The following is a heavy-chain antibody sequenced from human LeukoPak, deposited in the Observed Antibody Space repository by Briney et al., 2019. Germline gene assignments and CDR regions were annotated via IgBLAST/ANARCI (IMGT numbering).Heavy chain of an antibody. J-gene: IGHJ6*03. D-gene: IGHD7-27*01. Sequence: GASVKVSCKASGGTFSSYAISWVRQAPGQGLEWMGGLIPNFGTANYAQKFQGRVTITTDESTSTAYMELSSVRSQDRAVYFCARAHHPQTGDRGDAYYYYYMDVWGKGTTVTVSS. CDR1: GGTFSSYA. CDR3: ARAHHPQTGDRGDAYYYYYMDV. CDR2: LIPNFGTA. V-gene: IGHV1-69*05.